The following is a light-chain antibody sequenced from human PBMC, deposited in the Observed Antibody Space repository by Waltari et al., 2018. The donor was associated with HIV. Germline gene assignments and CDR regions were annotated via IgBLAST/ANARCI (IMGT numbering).Light chain of an antibody. CDR2: EIT. CDR1: PNAVGNYNL. V-gene: IGLV2-23*02. J-gene: IGLJ2*01. Sequence: QSALTQPASVSWSPGQSITISCIGLPNAVGNYNLVSWYQQHPGKAPKLIIYEITKRPSGVSNRVSGSKSGNTASLTISGLQADDEADYYCCSYANAGRTFGGGTKLTVL. CDR3: CSYANAGRT.